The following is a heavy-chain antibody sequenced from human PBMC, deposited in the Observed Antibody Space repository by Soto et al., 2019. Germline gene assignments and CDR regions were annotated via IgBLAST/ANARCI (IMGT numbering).Heavy chain of an antibody. CDR2: IWYDGSNK. CDR3: AREVQVGELSGGMDV. Sequence: PGGSLRLSCAASGFTFSSYGMHWVRQAPGKGLEWVAVIWYDGSNKYYADSVKGRFTISRDNSKNTLYLQMNSLRAEDTAVYYCAREVQVGELSGGMDVWGQGTTVTVSS. CDR1: GFTFSSYG. V-gene: IGHV3-33*01. J-gene: IGHJ6*02. D-gene: IGHD3-10*01.